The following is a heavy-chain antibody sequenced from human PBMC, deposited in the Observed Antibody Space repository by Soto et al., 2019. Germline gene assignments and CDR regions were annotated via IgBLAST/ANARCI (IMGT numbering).Heavy chain of an antibody. V-gene: IGHV4-39*01. CDR2: IYYGGST. J-gene: IGHJ4*02. CDR3: ARHERTGAPQSFDS. D-gene: IGHD7-27*01. CDR1: ADSISSSNYY. Sequence: SETLSLTCNVSADSISSSNYYWGWIRQPPGKGLEWIGSIYYGGSTYYNPSLMSRVTISVDTSKNQFSLKLSSVTAADTAVYYCARHERTGAPQSFDSWGQGTLVTVSS.